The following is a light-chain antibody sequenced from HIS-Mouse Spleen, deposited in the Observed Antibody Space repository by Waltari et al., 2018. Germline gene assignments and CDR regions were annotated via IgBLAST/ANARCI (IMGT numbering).Light chain of an antibody. J-gene: IGLJ2*01. CDR1: SSNRGSNY. CDR2: RNN. CDR3: CSYAGSSTLV. V-gene: IGLV1-47*01. Sequence: QSVLTQPPSASGTPGQRATISCSGSSSNRGSNYVSWYQQLPGTAPNLLIHRNNQRPSGVPDRFSGSKSGNTASLTISGLQAEDEADYYCCSYAGSSTLVFGGGTKLTVL.